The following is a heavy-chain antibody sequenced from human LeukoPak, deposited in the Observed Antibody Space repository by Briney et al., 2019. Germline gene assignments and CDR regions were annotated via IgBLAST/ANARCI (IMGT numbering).Heavy chain of an antibody. CDR1: GFTFSSYA. CDR2: ISGSGGST. J-gene: IGHJ4*02. V-gene: IGHV3-23*01. CDR3: AKDLILYDSSGSFDY. Sequence: GGSLRLSCAASGFTFSSYAMSWVRQAPGKGLEWVSAISGSGGSTYYADSVKGRFTISRDNSKNTLYLQMNSLRAEDTAVYYCAKDLILYDSSGSFDYWGQETLVTVSS. D-gene: IGHD3-22*01.